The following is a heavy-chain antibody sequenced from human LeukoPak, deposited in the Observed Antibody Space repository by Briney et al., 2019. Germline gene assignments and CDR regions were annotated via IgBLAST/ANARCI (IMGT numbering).Heavy chain of an antibody. CDR1: GFTFSSYG. CDR3: AKEGGRDSFDY. D-gene: IGHD3-16*01. V-gene: IGHV3-23*01. J-gene: IGHJ4*02. Sequence: GGTLRLSCAASGFTFSSYGMSWVRQAPGKGLQWVSVIIGSGSSTYYADSVKGRFTISRDNARNTLYLQMNSLRAEDTAVYYCAKEGGRDSFDYWGQGTLVTVSS. CDR2: IIGSGSST.